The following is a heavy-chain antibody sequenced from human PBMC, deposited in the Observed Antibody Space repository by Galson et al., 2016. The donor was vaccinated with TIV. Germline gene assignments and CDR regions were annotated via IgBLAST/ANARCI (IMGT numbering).Heavy chain of an antibody. CDR3: AKCRRGYDSSWFPRAAYYYYAMDV. J-gene: IGHJ6*02. D-gene: IGHD6-13*01. Sequence: SLRLSCAASGFTFSTYGMHWVRRAPGKGLEWVAVTSYNGGNKYYAASVKGRFTISRDNSKNTLHLQMNSLRAEDTAVYYCAKCRRGYDSSWFPRAAYYYYAMDVWGQGTTVTVSS. CDR2: TSYNGGNK. V-gene: IGHV3-30*18. CDR1: GFTFSTYG.